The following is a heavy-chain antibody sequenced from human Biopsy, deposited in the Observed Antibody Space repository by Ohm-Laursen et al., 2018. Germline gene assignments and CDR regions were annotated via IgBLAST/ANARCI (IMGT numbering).Heavy chain of an antibody. CDR3: ATELLPPGVGGPWLDS. CDR1: GVTLSGYG. D-gene: IGHD3-10*01. Sequence: GAALSLTCAASGVTLSGYGMNWVRQAPGKGLEWVSSISASSSYIYYADSVKGRFTVSRDNTKNTLYLQMNSLRAADTAIYFCATELLPPGVGGPWLDSWGQGTPVTVSS. CDR2: ISASSSYI. V-gene: IGHV3-21*06. J-gene: IGHJ5*01.